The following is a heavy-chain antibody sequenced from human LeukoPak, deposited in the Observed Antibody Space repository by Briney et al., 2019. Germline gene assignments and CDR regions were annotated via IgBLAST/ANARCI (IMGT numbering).Heavy chain of an antibody. D-gene: IGHD2-15*01. V-gene: IGHV3-23*01. CDR1: GFTFSSYA. CDR2: ISDSGGST. CDR3: AKSPLVYCTSSSCHLYFDY. J-gene: IGHJ4*02. Sequence: GGSLRLSCAASGFTFSSYATSWVRQAPGKGLEWVSGISDSGGSTYYTDSVKGRFTISRDKSHNTLYLQMNSLRAEDTAVYYCAKSPLVYCTSSSCHLYFDYWGQGTLVTVSS.